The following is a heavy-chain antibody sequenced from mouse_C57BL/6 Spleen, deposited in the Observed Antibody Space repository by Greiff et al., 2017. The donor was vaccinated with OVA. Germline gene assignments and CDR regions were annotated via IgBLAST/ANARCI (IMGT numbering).Heavy chain of an antibody. CDR2: ISSGSSTI. Sequence: EVKLLESGGGLVKPGGSLKLSCVASGFTFSDSGMHWVRQAPEKGLEWVAYISSGSSTIYYAGTVKGRFTISGDNAKSTLFLQMTSLRSEDSAMYYCARDGDYDGYAMDYWGQGTSVTVSS. CDR1: GFTFSDSG. V-gene: IGHV5-17*01. D-gene: IGHD2-4*01. J-gene: IGHJ4*01. CDR3: ARDGDYDGYAMDY.